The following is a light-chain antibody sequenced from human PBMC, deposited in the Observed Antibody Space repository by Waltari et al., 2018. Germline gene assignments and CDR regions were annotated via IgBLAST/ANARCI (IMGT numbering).Light chain of an antibody. CDR3: QQYYSYPRT. CDR2: AAS. V-gene: IGKV1-8*01. J-gene: IGKJ1*01. Sequence: AIRMTQSPSSLSASTGDRVTITCRASQGISSYLAWYQQKPGKAPKLLIYAASTLQNGVPLRFSGSGSGTDFTLTISCLQSEDFATYYCQQYYSYPRTFGQGTKVEIK. CDR1: QGISSY.